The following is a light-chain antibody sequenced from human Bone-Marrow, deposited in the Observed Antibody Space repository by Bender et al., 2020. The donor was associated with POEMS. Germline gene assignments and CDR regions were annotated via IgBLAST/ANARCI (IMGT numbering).Light chain of an antibody. J-gene: IGLJ2*01. CDR1: SSNIGAGYD. Sequence: QSVLTQPPSVSGAPGQRVTISCTGSSSNIGAGYDVHWYQQLPGTAPKLLIFVNTNRPSGVPDRFSASKSGTSASLAITGLQAEDEAHYYCQSHDSSLSGAVFGGGTKLTVL. CDR3: QSHDSSLSGAV. V-gene: IGLV1-40*01. CDR2: VNT.